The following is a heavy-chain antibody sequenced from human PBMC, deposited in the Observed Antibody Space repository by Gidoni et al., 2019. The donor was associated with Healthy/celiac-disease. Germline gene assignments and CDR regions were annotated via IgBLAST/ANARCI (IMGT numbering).Heavy chain of an antibody. D-gene: IGHD6-13*01. V-gene: IGHV3-23*01. CDR3: ASRGGYSRADDAFDI. J-gene: IGHJ3*02. CDR2: SSVSGGST. CDR1: GFTFSSYA. Sequence: EVQLLESGGGLVQPGGSLRRSCAASGFTFSSYAMSWVRQAPGEGLEWVSASSVSGGSTYYADSVKGRFTISRDNSKNTLYLQMNSLRAEDTAVYYCASRGGYSRADDAFDIWGQGTMVTVSS.